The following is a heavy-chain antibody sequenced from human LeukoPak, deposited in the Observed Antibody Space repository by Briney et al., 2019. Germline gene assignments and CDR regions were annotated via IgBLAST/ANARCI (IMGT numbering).Heavy chain of an antibody. V-gene: IGHV4-4*07. J-gene: IGHJ5*02. Sequence: SETLSLTCTASGGSISSYYWSWIRQPAGKGLEWIGRIYTSGSTNYNPSLKSRVTMSVDTSKNQFSLKLSSVTAADTAVYYCARETYCGGDCYSLINWFDPWGQGTLVTVSS. CDR3: ARETYCGGDCYSLINWFDP. D-gene: IGHD2-21*02. CDR2: IYTSGST. CDR1: GGSISSYY.